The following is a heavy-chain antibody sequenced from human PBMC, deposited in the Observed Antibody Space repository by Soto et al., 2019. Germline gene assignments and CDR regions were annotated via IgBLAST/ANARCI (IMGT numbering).Heavy chain of an antibody. CDR3: ARLDCSGGSCYPYYFEH. V-gene: IGHV3-73*02. CDR1: GFTFSGSA. CDR2: IRSNGRT. D-gene: IGHD2-15*01. J-gene: IGHJ4*02. Sequence: EVQLVESGGGLVQPGGSLKLSCATSGFTFSGSAIHWVRQASGKGLEWVGRIRSNGRTAYAASMKGRFTISKDDSRKTSYRQLNSLTTEDPAVYYCARLDCSGGSCYPYYFEHWGQGALVTVS.